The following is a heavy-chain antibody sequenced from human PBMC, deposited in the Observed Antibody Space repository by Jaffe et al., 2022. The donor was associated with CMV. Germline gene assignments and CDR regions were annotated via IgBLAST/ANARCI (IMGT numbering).Heavy chain of an antibody. CDR1: GGSISSSSYY. D-gene: IGHD3-22*01. J-gene: IGHJ4*02. V-gene: IGHV4-39*01. CDR2: IYYSGST. Sequence: QLQLQESGPGLVKPSETLSLTCTVSGGSISSSSYYWGWIRQPPGKGLEWIGSIYYSGSTYYNPSLKSRVTISVDTSKNQFSLKLSSVTAADTAVYYCAGGDSSGYYPDYWGQGTLVTVSS. CDR3: AGGDSSGYYPDY.